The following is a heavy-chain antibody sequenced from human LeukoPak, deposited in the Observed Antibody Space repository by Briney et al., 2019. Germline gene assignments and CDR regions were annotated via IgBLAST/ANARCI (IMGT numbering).Heavy chain of an antibody. D-gene: IGHD4-23*01. CDR3: ASLGGNDAFDI. V-gene: IGHV3-23*01. J-gene: IGHJ3*02. CDR2: ISGSGGST. Sequence: GGSLRLSCAASGFTFRSYAMSWVRKAPGKGLEWVSAISGSGGSTYYADSVKGRFTISRDNSKNTLYLQMNSLRAEDTAVYYCASLGGNDAFDIWGQGTMVTVSS. CDR1: GFTFRSYA.